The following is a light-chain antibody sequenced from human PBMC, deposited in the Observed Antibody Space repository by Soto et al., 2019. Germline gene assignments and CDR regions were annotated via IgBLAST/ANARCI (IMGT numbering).Light chain of an antibody. J-gene: IGKJ1*01. CDR2: DVS. CDR3: QQYNHYST. V-gene: IGKV1-5*01. CDR1: QNINSW. Sequence: DIQITQSPSTLFASVGDRVTITCRASQNINSWLAWYQQKPGSAPRLLIYDVSTLESGVSPRISGSRSETAFTLTISSLQSDDSATYYCQQYNHYSTFGQGTKVEIK.